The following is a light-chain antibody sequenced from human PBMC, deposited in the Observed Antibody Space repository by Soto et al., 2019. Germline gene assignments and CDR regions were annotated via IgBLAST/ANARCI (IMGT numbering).Light chain of an antibody. CDR3: SSYTSTTTLL. J-gene: IGLJ2*01. CDR2: EVT. CDR1: SSDVGDYNY. Sequence: QSALTQPASVSGSPGQSITISCTGTSSDVGDYNYVSWYQQHPGKAPKLMIHEVTNRPSGVSNRFSGSKSGNTASLTISGLQAEDEADYYCSSYTSTTTLLFGGGTKLTVL. V-gene: IGLV2-14*01.